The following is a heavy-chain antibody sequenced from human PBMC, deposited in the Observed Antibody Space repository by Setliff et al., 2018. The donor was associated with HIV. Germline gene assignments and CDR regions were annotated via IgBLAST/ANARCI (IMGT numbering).Heavy chain of an antibody. CDR3: VRDFYSSTSGAVPD. CDR2: ISGNEKNM. D-gene: IGHD6-6*01. J-gene: IGHJ6*02. V-gene: IGHV3-48*01. CDR1: GFKFTSFS. Sequence: PGGSLRLSCAASGFKFTSFSMNWVRQAPGKGLEWVSHISGNEKNMDYADSVKGRFTISRDNAKNSLYLQMDSLRAEDTAVYYCVRDFYSSTSGAVPDWGQGTAVTVSS.